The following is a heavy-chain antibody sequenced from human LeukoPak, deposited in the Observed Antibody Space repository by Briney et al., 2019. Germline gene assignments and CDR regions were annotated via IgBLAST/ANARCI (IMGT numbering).Heavy chain of an antibody. CDR3: AKEKYSSRPLDY. D-gene: IGHD6-13*01. V-gene: IGHV3-30*18. CDR1: GFTFSSYG. Sequence: GGSLRLSCAASGFTFSSYGMHWVRQAPGKGLEWVAVISYDGSNKYYSDSVKGRFTISRDNSKNTLYLQMNSLRAEDTAAYYCAKEKYSSRPLDYWGQGTLVTVSS. J-gene: IGHJ4*02. CDR2: ISYDGSNK.